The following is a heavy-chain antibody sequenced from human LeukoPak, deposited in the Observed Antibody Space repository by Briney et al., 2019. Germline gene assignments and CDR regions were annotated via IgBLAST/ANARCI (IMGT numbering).Heavy chain of an antibody. CDR2: INPNSGGT. Sequence: ASVKVSCKASGYTFTGYYMHWVRQAPGQGLEWMGWINPNSGGTSYAQKFQGWVTMTRDTSISTAYMELSRLRSDDTAVYYCARGTIFGFYYFDYWGQGTLVTVSS. J-gene: IGHJ4*02. D-gene: IGHD3-3*01. CDR1: GYTFTGYY. V-gene: IGHV1-2*04. CDR3: ARGTIFGFYYFDY.